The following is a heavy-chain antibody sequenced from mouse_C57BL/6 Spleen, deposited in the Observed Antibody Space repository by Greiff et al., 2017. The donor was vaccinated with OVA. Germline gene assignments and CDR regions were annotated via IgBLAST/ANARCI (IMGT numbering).Heavy chain of an antibody. CDR3: APLLLKYFDV. Sequence: VQLQQSGPELVKPGASVKISCKASGYAFSSSWMNWVKQRPGKGLEWIGRIYPGDGDTNYNGKFKGKATLTADKSSSTAYMQLSSLTSEDSAVYFCAPLLLKYFDVWGTGTTVTVSS. J-gene: IGHJ1*03. D-gene: IGHD1-1*01. CDR2: IYPGDGDT. CDR1: GYAFSSSW. V-gene: IGHV1-82*01.